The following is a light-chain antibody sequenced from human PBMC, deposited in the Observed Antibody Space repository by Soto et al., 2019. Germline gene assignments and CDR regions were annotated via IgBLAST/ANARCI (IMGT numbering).Light chain of an antibody. J-gene: IGLJ2*01. V-gene: IGLV2-14*01. CDR3: SSYTSSSTPVV. CDR2: DVS. Sequence: QSALTQPASASGFPGQSITISCTGTSSDVGGYNYVSWYQQHPGKAPKLMIYDVSNRPSGVSNRFSGSKSGNTASLTISGLQAEDEADYYCSSYTSSSTPVVFGGRTKLTVL. CDR1: SSDVGGYNY.